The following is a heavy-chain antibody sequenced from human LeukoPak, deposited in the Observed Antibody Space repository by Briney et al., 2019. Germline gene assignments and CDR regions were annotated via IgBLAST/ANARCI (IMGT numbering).Heavy chain of an antibody. CDR1: GGTFSSYA. J-gene: IGHJ4*02. D-gene: IGHD3-22*01. CDR2: IIPIFGTA. CDR3: ASEDYYDSSGYYYSY. V-gene: IGHV1-69*05. Sequence: SVKVSCKASGGTFSSYAISWVRQAPGQGRDWMGGIIPIFGTANYAQKFQGRVTITTDESTSTAYRELSSLRSEDTAVYYCASEDYYDSSGYYYSYWGQGTLVTVSS.